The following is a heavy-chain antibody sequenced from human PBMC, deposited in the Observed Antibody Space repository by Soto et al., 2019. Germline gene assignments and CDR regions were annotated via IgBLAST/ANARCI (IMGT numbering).Heavy chain of an antibody. Sequence: ASVKVSCKVSGYTLTELSMHWVRQAPGKGLEWMGGFDPEDGETICAQKFQGRVTMTEDTSTDTAYMELSSLRSEDTAVYYCATVGGDYSNYYFDYWGQGTLVTVSS. J-gene: IGHJ4*02. CDR3: ATVGGDYSNYYFDY. D-gene: IGHD4-4*01. CDR2: FDPEDGET. V-gene: IGHV1-24*01. CDR1: GYTLTELS.